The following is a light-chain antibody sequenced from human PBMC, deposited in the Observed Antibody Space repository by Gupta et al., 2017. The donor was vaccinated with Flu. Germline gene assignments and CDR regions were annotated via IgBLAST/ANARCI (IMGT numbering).Light chain of an antibody. CDR2: GAS. CDR3: QLFST. Sequence: ELVLTQSPGTLSLSPGERATLSCRASESVSSSYFAWYQQRPGQAPRLLIYGASIRATGIQDRFSGSGSGTDFTLTISRMEAEDFAVYDCQLFSTFGPGTKVDIK. V-gene: IGKV3-20*01. J-gene: IGKJ3*01. CDR1: ESVSSSY.